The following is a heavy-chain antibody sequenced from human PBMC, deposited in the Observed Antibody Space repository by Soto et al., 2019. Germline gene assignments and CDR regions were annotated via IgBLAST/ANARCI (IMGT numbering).Heavy chain of an antibody. CDR2: ISSSGSTI. V-gene: IGHV3-48*03. Sequence: GESLRLSCAASGFTFSSYEMNWVRQAPGKGLEWVSYISSSGSTIYYADSVKGRFTISRDNAKNSLYLQMNSLRAEDTAVYYCAREIVVPAGYYYYYGMDVWGQGTTVTVSS. CDR3: AREIVVPAGYYYYYGMDV. D-gene: IGHD2-2*01. J-gene: IGHJ6*02. CDR1: GFTFSSYE.